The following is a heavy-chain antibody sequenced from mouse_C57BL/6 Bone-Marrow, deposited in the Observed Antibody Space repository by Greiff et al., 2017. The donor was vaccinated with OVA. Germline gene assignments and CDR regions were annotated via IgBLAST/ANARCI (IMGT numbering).Heavy chain of an antibody. CDR2: ISNGGGST. V-gene: IGHV5-12*01. J-gene: IGHJ4*01. Sequence: EVKLMESGGGLVQPGGSLKLSCAASGFTFSDYYMYWVRQTPEKRLEWVAYISNGGGSTYYPDTVKGRFTISRDNAKNTLYLQMSRLKSEDTAMYYCARQGYYDLYYAMDYWGQGTSVTVSS. CDR1: GFTFSDYY. CDR3: ARQGYYDLYYAMDY. D-gene: IGHD2-3*01.